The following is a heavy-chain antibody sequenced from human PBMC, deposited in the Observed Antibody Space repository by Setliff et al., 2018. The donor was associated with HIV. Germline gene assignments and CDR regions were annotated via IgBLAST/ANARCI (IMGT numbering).Heavy chain of an antibody. V-gene: IGHV4-59*12. CDR2: IYYSGST. Sequence: SETLSLTCSVSGGSISSDYWSWIRQPPGKGLEWVGHIYYSGSTDYNPSLKSQISISLDSSKNQFSLKLNSVTAADTAVYYCARGGYGYSSDYFDFWGQGALVTVSS. D-gene: IGHD4-4*01. CDR1: GGSISSDY. CDR3: ARGGYGYSSDYFDF. J-gene: IGHJ4*02.